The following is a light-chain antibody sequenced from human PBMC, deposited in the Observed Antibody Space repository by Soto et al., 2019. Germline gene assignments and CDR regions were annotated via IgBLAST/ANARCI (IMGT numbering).Light chain of an antibody. CDR1: QTVSSH. J-gene: IGKJ2*01. CDR2: AAS. V-gene: IGKV1-39*01. Sequence: DIQMTQSPSALSASVGDRVTITCRASQTVSSHLNWYQHKTGKAPKVLIYAASNLQSGVPSRFSGSGYGTDFTLTISSLQPEDIATYYCQQSFRIPYIFGHGTKLEIK. CDR3: QQSFRIPYI.